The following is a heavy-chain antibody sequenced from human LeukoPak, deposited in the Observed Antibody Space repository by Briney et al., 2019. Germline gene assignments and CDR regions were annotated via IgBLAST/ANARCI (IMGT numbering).Heavy chain of an antibody. CDR1: GYTFTRYY. CDR2: INPNSGGT. Sequence: GASVKVSCKASGYTFTRYYMHWVRQAPGQGLEWMGWINPNSGGTNYAQKYQGRVTMTRDTSISTAYMELSRLRSDDTAVYYCARDRYYYDSSGCFDYWGQGTLVTVSS. J-gene: IGHJ4*02. CDR3: ARDRYYYDSSGCFDY. V-gene: IGHV1-2*02. D-gene: IGHD3-22*01.